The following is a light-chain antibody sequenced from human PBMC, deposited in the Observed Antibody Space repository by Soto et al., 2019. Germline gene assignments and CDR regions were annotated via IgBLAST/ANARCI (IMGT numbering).Light chain of an antibody. CDR2: EVS. V-gene: IGLV2-14*01. Sequence: QSALTQPASVSGSPGQSISISCTGTSSDVGGYNYVSWYQQHPGKARKLMIYEVSNRPSGVSNRFSGSQSGNTASLTISGLQAEDEADYYCSSYTRSSTPYVFGTGSKLTVL. J-gene: IGLJ1*01. CDR1: SSDVGGYNY. CDR3: SSYTRSSTPYV.